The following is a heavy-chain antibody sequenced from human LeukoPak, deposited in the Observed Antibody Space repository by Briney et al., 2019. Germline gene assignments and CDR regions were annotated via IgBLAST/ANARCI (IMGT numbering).Heavy chain of an antibody. D-gene: IGHD1-1*01. CDR1: GFTFDDYA. CDR3: SRETTSGY. CDR2: LSWNSGSI. Sequence: GGSLRLSCAASGFTFDDYAMHWVRQAPGKGLEWVSGLSWNSGSIGYADSVKGRFTISRDDAKNSLYLQMNSLRAEDTGIYYCSRETTSGYWGQGTLVTVSS. J-gene: IGHJ4*02. V-gene: IGHV3-9*01.